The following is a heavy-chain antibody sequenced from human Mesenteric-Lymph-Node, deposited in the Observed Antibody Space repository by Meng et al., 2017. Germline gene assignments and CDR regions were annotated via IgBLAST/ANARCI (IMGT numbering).Heavy chain of an antibody. D-gene: IGHD3-9*01. V-gene: IGHV1-69*13. Sequence: SVKVSCKASGGTFSSYAISWVRQAPGQGLEWMGGIIPIFGTANYAQKFQGRVTITADESTSTAYMELSSLRSEDTAVYYCASGGVNYDILTGYYTDDYYYGMDVWGQGTTVTVSS. CDR3: ASGGVNYDILTGYYTDDYYYGMDV. CDR1: GGTFSSYA. CDR2: IIPIFGTA. J-gene: IGHJ6*02.